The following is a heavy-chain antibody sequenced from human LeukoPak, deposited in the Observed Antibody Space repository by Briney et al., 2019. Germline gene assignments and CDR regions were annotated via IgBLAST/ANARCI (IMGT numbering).Heavy chain of an antibody. D-gene: IGHD5-18*01. V-gene: IGHV4-61*02. Sequence: MSSQTLSLTCTVSGGSISSGSYYWSWIRQPAGKGLEWIGRIYTSGSTNYNPSLKSRVTISVDTSKNQFSLKLSSVTAADTAVYYCARGPSIQLWSDPYYYYGMDVWGQGTTVTVSS. CDR3: ARGPSIQLWSDPYYYYGMDV. CDR1: GGSISSGSYY. CDR2: IYTSGST. J-gene: IGHJ6*02.